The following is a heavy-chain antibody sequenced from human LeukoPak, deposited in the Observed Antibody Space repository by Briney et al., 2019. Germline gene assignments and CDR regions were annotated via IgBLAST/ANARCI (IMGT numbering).Heavy chain of an antibody. J-gene: IGHJ6*04. CDR3: ARLAVKGGSGSYYKRSSYGMDV. V-gene: IGHV5-10-1*01. CDR2: IDPSDSYT. Sequence: GESLKISCKGSGYSFTSYWISWVRQMPGKGLEWMWRIDPSDSYTNYSPSFQGHVTISADKSISTAYLQWSSLKASDTAMYYCARLAVKGGSGSYYKRSSYGMDVWGKGTTVTVSS. CDR1: GYSFTSYW. D-gene: IGHD3-10*01.